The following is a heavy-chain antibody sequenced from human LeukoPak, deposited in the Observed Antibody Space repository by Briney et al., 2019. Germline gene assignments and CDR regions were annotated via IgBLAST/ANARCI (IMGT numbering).Heavy chain of an antibody. CDR3: ATGGPQTSGEKRGLDY. Sequence: ASVTVSCKASGYRFTDFSLYWVRQAPGQGLEWMGWFNPNTGDAKYAEKFQGWITMTSDTSIRTAYMEIRSLKSDDTAIYYCATGGPQTSGEKRGLDYWGQGILVTVSS. CDR1: GYRFTDFS. J-gene: IGHJ4*02. CDR2: FNPNTGDA. D-gene: IGHD6-25*01. V-gene: IGHV1-2*04.